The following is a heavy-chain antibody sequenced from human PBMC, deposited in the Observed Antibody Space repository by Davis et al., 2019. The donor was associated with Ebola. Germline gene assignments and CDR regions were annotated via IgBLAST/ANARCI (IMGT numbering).Heavy chain of an antibody. D-gene: IGHD4-23*01. CDR1: GFTFSSYW. CDR2: INSDGSNT. J-gene: IGHJ4*02. Sequence: PGGSLRLSCAASGFTFSSYWMHWVRQAPGKGLVWVSRINSDGSNTNYADSVKGRFTISRDNAKNTLYLQMNSLRAEDTAVYYCARDHRGPYGGADYWGQGTLVTVSS. V-gene: IGHV3-74*01. CDR3: ARDHRGPYGGADY.